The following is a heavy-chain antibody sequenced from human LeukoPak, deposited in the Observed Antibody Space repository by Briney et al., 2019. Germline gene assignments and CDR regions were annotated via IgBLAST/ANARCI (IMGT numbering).Heavy chain of an antibody. CDR1: GFTFSSYW. CDR3: STGRCRLVAATLFDY. CDR2: IKQDGSEK. Sequence: GGSLRLSCAASGFTFSSYWMSWVRQAPGKGLEWVANIKQDGSEKYYVDSVKGRFTISRDNAKNSLYLQMNSLRAEDTAVYYCSTGRCRLVAATLFDYWVHGTLVTVSS. J-gene: IGHJ4*01. V-gene: IGHV3-7*01. D-gene: IGHD2-15*01.